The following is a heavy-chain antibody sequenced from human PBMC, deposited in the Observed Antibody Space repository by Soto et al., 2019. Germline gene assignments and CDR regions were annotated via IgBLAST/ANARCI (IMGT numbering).Heavy chain of an antibody. Sequence: EVQLVESGGGLVQPGGSLRLSCVASGFTFSSYWMHWVRQAPGKGLVWVSRINNDGSSTRYADSVKGRFTISRDNAKNPLYLQMSSLTAEDTAVYYCAASVASYWFDPWGQGTLVTVSS. CDR2: INNDGSST. CDR3: AASVASYWFDP. D-gene: IGHD6-19*01. CDR1: GFTFSSYW. V-gene: IGHV3-74*01. J-gene: IGHJ5*02.